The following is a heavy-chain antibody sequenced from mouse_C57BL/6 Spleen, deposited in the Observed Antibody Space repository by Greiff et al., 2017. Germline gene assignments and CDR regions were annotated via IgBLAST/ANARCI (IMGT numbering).Heavy chain of an antibody. V-gene: IGHV1-74*01. J-gene: IGHJ4*01. CDR2: IHPSDSDT. CDR3: AIGDYAYAMDY. D-gene: IGHD1-1*01. Sequence: QVQLQQPGAELVKPGASVKVSCKASGYTFTSYWMHWVKQRPGQGLEWIGRIHPSDSDTNYNQKFKGKATLTVDKSSSTAYMQLSRLTSEDSAVYYCAIGDYAYAMDYWGQGTSVTVSS. CDR1: GYTFTSYW.